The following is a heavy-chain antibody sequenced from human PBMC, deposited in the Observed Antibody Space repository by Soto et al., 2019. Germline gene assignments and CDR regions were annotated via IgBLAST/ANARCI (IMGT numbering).Heavy chain of an antibody. J-gene: IGHJ4*02. CDR2: ISGSGGST. Sequence: GGSLRLSCAASGFTFSSYAMSWVCQAPGKGLEWVSAISGSGGSTYYADSVKGRFTISRDNSKNTLYLQMNSLRAEDTAVYYCAKVGRRSSGWTDYFDYWGQGTLVTVSS. CDR1: GFTFSSYA. CDR3: AKVGRRSSGWTDYFDY. D-gene: IGHD6-19*01. V-gene: IGHV3-23*01.